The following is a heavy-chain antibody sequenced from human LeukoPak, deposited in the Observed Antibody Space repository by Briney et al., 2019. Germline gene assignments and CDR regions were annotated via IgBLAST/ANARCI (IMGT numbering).Heavy chain of an antibody. CDR1: GLSVSSNY. Sequence: GGSLRLSCVASGLSVSSNYMSWVRQAPGKGLEWVSVIYRDGSSYYAESVKGRFTISRDNAKNSLYLQMNSLRAEDTAVYYCARDHYYGSGTQVEYFDYWGQGTLVTVSS. CDR3: ARDHYYGSGTQVEYFDY. V-gene: IGHV3-66*01. J-gene: IGHJ4*02. D-gene: IGHD3-10*01. CDR2: IYRDGSS.